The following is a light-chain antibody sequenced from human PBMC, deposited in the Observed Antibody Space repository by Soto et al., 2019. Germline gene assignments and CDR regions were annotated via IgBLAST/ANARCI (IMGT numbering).Light chain of an antibody. CDR2: AAS. Sequence: DIQMTQSPSSLSASVGDRVTITCRASHNIISYLHWYQHKPGKAPKLLIYAASSLQSGVPSRFSGSGSGTDFTLTISSLQPEDFATYYCQQSYSNPRTFGGGTKVEMK. V-gene: IGKV1-39*01. CDR1: HNIISY. CDR3: QQSYSNPRT. J-gene: IGKJ4*01.